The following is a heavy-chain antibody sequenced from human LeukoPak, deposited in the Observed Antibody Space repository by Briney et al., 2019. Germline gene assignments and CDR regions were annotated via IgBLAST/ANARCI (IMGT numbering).Heavy chain of an antibody. V-gene: IGHV3-23*01. CDR1: GFTFSSYA. J-gene: IGHJ6*01. Sequence: GGSLRLSCAASGFTFSSYAMSWVRQAPGKGLEWVSGIGGSGDSTYNADSVKGRFTISRDNSKNTLYLQMNSLRAEDTAVYYCAKERAVVPRGGMDVWGQGTTVTVSS. CDR2: IGGSGDST. CDR3: AKERAVVPRGGMDV. D-gene: IGHD2-2*01.